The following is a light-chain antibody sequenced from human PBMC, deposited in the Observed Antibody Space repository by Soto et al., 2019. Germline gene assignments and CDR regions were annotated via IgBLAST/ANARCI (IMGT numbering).Light chain of an antibody. Sequence: EIGLTQSPGTLSLSPGARATLSRRASQSVSNNYLAWYQQKPGQAPRLLIYGASNRATGIPDRFSGSGSGTDFTLTISRLEPEDFAVYYCQQYGSSRWTFGQGTKVDIK. CDR1: QSVSNNY. CDR2: GAS. J-gene: IGKJ1*01. CDR3: QQYGSSRWT. V-gene: IGKV3-20*01.